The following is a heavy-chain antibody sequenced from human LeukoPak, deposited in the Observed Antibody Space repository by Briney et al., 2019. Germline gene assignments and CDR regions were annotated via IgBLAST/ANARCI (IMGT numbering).Heavy chain of an antibody. D-gene: IGHD3-22*01. V-gene: IGHV3-11*01. CDR1: GFAFSDYY. CDR2: ISGSGGNI. Sequence: GGSLRLSCAASGFAFSDYYMSWIRQAPGKGLEWVSHISGSGGNIYYTDSVKGRFTIPRDNAKNSLYLQMNSLRAEDTAVYYCARVYFYDSGPPDFWGQGTLVTVSS. J-gene: IGHJ4*02. CDR3: ARVYFYDSGPPDF.